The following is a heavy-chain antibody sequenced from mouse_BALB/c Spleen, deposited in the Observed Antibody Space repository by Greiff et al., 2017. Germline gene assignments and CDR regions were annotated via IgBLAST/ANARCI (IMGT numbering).Heavy chain of an antibody. CDR1: GYSITSDYA. D-gene: IGHD2-14*01. Sequence: EVKLVESGPGLVKPSQSLSLTCTVTGYSITSDYAWNWIRQFPGNKLEWMGYISYSGSTSYNPSLKSRISITRDTSKNQFFLQLNSVTTEDTATYYCARDYRYENYFDYWGQGTTLTVSS. CDR3: ARDYRYENYFDY. V-gene: IGHV3-2*02. CDR2: ISYSGST. J-gene: IGHJ2*01.